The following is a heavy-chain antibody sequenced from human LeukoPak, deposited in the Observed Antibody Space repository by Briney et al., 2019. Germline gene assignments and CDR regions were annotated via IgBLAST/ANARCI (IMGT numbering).Heavy chain of an antibody. CDR1: GGSFSGYY. V-gene: IGHV4-34*01. CDR2: INHSGST. Sequence: SETLSLTCAVYGGSFSGYYWGWIRQPPGKGLEWIGEINHSGSTNYNPSLKSRVTISVDTSKNQFSLKLSSVTAADTAVYYCAREIHYYGMDVWGQGTTVTVSS. J-gene: IGHJ6*02. CDR3: AREIHYYGMDV.